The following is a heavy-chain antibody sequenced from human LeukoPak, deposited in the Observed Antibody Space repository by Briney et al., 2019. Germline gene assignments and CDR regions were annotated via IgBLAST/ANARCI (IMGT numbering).Heavy chain of an antibody. Sequence: GGSLRLSCATSGLTFRTTWMHWVRQAPGKGLMWVSRMNGEGTTIDYADSVKGRFTVSRDYAKNTLFLQMNNLRTEDTAPYFCATARNFRFEYWGQGSLVIVSA. V-gene: IGHV3-74*01. CDR2: MNGEGTTI. CDR1: GLTFRTTW. CDR3: ATARNFRFEY. J-gene: IGHJ4*02. D-gene: IGHD1-7*01.